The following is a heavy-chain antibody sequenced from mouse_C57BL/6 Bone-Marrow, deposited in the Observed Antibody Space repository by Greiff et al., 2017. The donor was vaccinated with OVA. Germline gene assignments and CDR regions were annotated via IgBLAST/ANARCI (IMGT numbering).Heavy chain of an antibody. J-gene: IGHJ3*01. V-gene: IGHV1-55*01. CDR3: ERRYYGSSYAGIAY. D-gene: IGHD1-1*01. Sequence: QVQLQQPGAELVKPGASVKMSCKASGYTFTSYWITWVKQRPGQGLEWIGDIYPGSGSTNYNEKLKSKATLTVDTSSSTAYMQLRSLTSEDSAVYYCERRYYGSSYAGIAYWGQGTLVTVSA. CDR2: IYPGSGST. CDR1: GYTFTSYW.